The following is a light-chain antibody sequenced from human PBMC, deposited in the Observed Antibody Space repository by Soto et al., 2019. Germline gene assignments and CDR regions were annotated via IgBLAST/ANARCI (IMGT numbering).Light chain of an antibody. V-gene: IGKV3-20*01. CDR1: QSVSSSY. Sequence: EIVLTQSPGTLSLSPGQRATLSCRASQSVSSSYLAWYQQKPGQTPRLLIYGASSRATGIPDRFSGSGSGTDLPVTISRLEPEDFAVYYCQNYGRSSYPFGQGTKREIK. CDR3: QNYGRSSYP. CDR2: GAS. J-gene: IGKJ2*01.